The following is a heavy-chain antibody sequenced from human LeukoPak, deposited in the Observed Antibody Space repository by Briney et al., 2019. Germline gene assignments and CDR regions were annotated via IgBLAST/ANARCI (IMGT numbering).Heavy chain of an antibody. CDR3: ARAGYYYDSSGFDY. CDR2: IYYSGST. J-gene: IGHJ4*02. D-gene: IGHD3-22*01. Sequence: PSETLSLTCTVSGGSISSYYWSWIRQPPGKGLEWIGYIYYSGSTNYNPSLKSRVIISVDTSKNQFSLKLSSVTAADTAVYYCARAGYYYDSSGFDYWGQGTLVTVSS. CDR1: GGSISSYY. V-gene: IGHV4-59*01.